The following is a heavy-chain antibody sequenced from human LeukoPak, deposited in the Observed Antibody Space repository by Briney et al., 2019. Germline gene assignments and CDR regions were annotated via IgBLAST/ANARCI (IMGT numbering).Heavy chain of an antibody. J-gene: IGHJ3*02. D-gene: IGHD6-19*01. V-gene: IGHV1-3*01. CDR1: GYTFTSYA. Sequence: GASVKVSCKASGYTFTSYAMHWVRQAPGQRLEWMGWINAGNGNTKYSQKFQGRVTITRDTSASTAYMELSSLRSEDTAVYYCARGLYSSGWNDAFDIWGQGTMVTVSS. CDR2: INAGNGNT. CDR3: ARGLYSSGWNDAFDI.